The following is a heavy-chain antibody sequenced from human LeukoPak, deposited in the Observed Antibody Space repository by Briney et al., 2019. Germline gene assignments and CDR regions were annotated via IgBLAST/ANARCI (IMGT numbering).Heavy chain of an antibody. J-gene: IGHJ4*02. CDR3: ASLPYYYGSGGFDY. Sequence: SETLSLXCTVSGGSISSSSYYWGWIRQPPGKGLEWIGSIYYSGSTYYNPSLKSRVTISVDTSKNQFSRKPSSVTAADTAVYYCASLPYYYGSGGFDYWGQGTLVTVSS. D-gene: IGHD3-10*01. CDR2: IYYSGST. CDR1: GGSISSSSYY. V-gene: IGHV4-39*01.